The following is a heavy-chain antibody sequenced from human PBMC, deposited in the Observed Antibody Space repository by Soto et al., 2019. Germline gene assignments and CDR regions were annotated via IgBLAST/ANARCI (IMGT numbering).Heavy chain of an antibody. J-gene: IGHJ3*02. D-gene: IGHD3-10*01. CDR2: ISSSSSYI. Sequence: EVQLVESGGGLVKPGGSLRLSCAASGFTFSSYSMNWVRQAPGKGLEWVSSISSSSSYIYYADSVKGRFTISRDNAKNSLYLQMNSLRGEDTAVYYCARDQSGWAFDIWGQGTMVTVSS. CDR3: ARDQSGWAFDI. V-gene: IGHV3-21*01. CDR1: GFTFSSYS.